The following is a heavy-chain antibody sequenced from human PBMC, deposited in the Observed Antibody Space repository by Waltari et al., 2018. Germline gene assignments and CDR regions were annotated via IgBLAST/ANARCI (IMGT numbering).Heavy chain of an antibody. Sequence: QLQLQESGPGLVKPSETLSLTCTVSGGSISSSSYYWGWIRQPPGKGLEWIGSIYYSGSTYYNPSLKSRVTISVDTSKNQFSLKLSSVTAADTAVYYCAREGAYCGGDCYSRHGERKNWFDPWGQGTLVTVSS. V-gene: IGHV4-39*07. CDR2: IYYSGST. CDR1: GGSISSSSYY. CDR3: AREGAYCGGDCYSRHGERKNWFDP. D-gene: IGHD2-21*01. J-gene: IGHJ5*02.